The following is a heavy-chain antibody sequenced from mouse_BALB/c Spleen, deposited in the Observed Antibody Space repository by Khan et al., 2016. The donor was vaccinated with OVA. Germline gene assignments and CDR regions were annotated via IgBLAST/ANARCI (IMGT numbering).Heavy chain of an antibody. CDR1: GDSITSGY. Sequence: EVQLQESGPSLVKPSQTLSLTCSVTGDSITSGYWNWIRKFPENKLEYMGYIIYTGYTYYYPSLLSRLSIIRHTSKNQYYLQLNSVTDEDTATYYCARSTYRYAFVYWGQGTLVTVSA. V-gene: IGHV3-8*02. CDR3: ARSTYRYAFVY. D-gene: IGHD2-12*01. CDR2: IIYTGYT. J-gene: IGHJ3*01.